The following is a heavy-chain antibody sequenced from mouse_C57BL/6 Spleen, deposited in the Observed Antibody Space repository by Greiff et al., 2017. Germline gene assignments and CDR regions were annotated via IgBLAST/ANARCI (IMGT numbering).Heavy chain of an antibody. D-gene: IGHD1-1*01. V-gene: IGHV1-85*01. CDR3: ARREGYGSSMYFDV. CDR1: GYTFTSYD. J-gene: IGHJ1*03. CDR2: IYPRDGST. Sequence: VQLQESVPELVKPGASVKLSCKASGYTFTSYDINWVKQRPGQGLEWIGWIYPRDGSTKYNEKFKGKATLTVDTSSNTAYMELHSLTSEDSAVYFCARREGYGSSMYFDVWGTVTTVTVSS.